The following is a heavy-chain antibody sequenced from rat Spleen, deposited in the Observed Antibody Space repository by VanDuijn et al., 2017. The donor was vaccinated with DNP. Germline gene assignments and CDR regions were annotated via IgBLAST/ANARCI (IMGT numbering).Heavy chain of an antibody. Sequence: QVQLKESGPGLVQPSQTLSLSCTVSGFSLTSYGVRWVRQPPGKGLEWIAAISSGGSTNYNSAVQSRLSISRDTSKSQVFLKMNSLQPEDTGTYYCARAGYYGYKGSKGYFDYWGQGVMVTVSS. CDR3: ARAGYYGYKGSKGYFDY. D-gene: IGHD1-9*01. CDR2: ISSGGST. V-gene: IGHV2S12*01. CDR1: GFSLTSYG. J-gene: IGHJ2*01.